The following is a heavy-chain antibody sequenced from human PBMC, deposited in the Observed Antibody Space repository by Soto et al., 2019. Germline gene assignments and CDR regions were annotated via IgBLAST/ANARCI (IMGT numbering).Heavy chain of an antibody. CDR2: TIPILSMS. D-gene: IGHD3-10*01. V-gene: IGHV1-69*02. CDR3: ATSYGSWSQAFDY. Sequence: QVHLVQSGAELKKPGSSVRVSCKASGDTFSSYTINWVRQAPGLGLEWMGRTIPILSMSNYALKLQGRLTITADKSTSTAYMELSSLRSEDTAIYYCATSYGSWSQAFDYWGQGALVTVSS. CDR1: GDTFSSYT. J-gene: IGHJ4*02.